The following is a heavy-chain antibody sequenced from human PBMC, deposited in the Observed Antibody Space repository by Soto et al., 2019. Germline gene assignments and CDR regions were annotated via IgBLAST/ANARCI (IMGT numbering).Heavy chain of an antibody. CDR1: GFTFSSFE. CDR3: ARVGLDYDSSGYYFDK. J-gene: IGHJ4*02. Sequence: EVQLMESGGGSEQPGGSLRLSCTTSGFTFSSFEMVWVRQAPGKGLEWVSYISGSGSAIYYADSVEGRFTISRDTAKKSLFLQMDNLRAEDTAVYYCARVGLDYDSSGYYFDKWGQGTLVTVSS. CDR2: ISGSGSAI. D-gene: IGHD3-22*01. V-gene: IGHV3-48*03.